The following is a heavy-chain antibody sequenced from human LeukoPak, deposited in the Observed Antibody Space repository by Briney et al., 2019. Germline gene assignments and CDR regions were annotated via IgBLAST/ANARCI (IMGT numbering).Heavy chain of an antibody. Sequence: ASVKVSCKASGYTFTDYYMHWVRQAPGQGLGWVGRINPNSGGTNYAQKFQGRVTMTRDTSISTAYMELTRLTSDDTAGYYCAKAKTIVGTFGFDYWGQGTLVTVSS. V-gene: IGHV1-2*06. D-gene: IGHD2/OR15-2a*01. CDR3: AKAKTIVGTFGFDY. CDR2: INPNSGGT. J-gene: IGHJ4*02. CDR1: GYTFTDYY.